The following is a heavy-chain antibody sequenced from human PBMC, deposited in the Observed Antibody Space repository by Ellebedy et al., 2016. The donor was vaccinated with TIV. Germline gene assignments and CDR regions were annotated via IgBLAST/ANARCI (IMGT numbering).Heavy chain of an antibody. J-gene: IGHJ4*02. D-gene: IGHD5-18*01. CDR2: IRSDGNRK. Sequence: GESLKTSCAASGFSFSDYGMDWVRPDPGKGLEWVASIRSDGNRKFYADSVKGRFTVSRDSSENTLYLQMDSLRFDDTSVYFCTKERSGYNYGYDYWGQGALVTVSS. V-gene: IGHV3-30*02. CDR3: TKERSGYNYGYDY. CDR1: GFSFSDYG.